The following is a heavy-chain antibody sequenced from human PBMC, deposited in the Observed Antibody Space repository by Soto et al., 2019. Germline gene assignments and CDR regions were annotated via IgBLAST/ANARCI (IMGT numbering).Heavy chain of an antibody. CDR3: AHRVLRAVFGLVTTTAIYFDF. Sequence: QITLNESGPTVVKPTETLTLTCTFSGFSLTTSGVGVGWVRQSPGKAPEWLAFIYWDDDKRYSTSLKSRLTLTKDTSKNQVVLTMANVDPADTATSYCAHRVLRAVFGLVTTTAIYFDFWGQGTPVVVSS. D-gene: IGHD3-3*01. V-gene: IGHV2-5*02. CDR2: IYWDDDK. CDR1: GFSLTTSGVG. J-gene: IGHJ4*02.